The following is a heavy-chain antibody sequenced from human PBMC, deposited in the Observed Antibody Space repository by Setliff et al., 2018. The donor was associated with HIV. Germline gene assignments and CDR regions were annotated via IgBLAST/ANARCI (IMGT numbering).Heavy chain of an antibody. V-gene: IGHV4-30-4*01. CDR1: GASFVGDNH. Sequence: PSETLSLTCAVSGASFVGDNHWSWIRQTPERGLEWIAYFMYTDIHYVNYLNYRNPSLASRLSISVDKSKNQFSLTLSSVTAADTAVYFCARVPFGVHRYYFDSWGQGKLVTVSS. CDR2: FMYTDIHYVNYLN. J-gene: IGHJ4*01. CDR3: ARVPFGVHRYYFDS. D-gene: IGHD3-16*01.